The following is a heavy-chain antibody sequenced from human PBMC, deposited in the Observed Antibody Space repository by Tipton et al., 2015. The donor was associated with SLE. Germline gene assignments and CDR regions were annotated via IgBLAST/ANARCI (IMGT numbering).Heavy chain of an antibody. CDR2: IYYSGST. J-gene: IGHJ5*02. Sequence: TLSLTCSVSGVSINSDYWGWIRQPPGKGLEWIGSIYYSGSTYYNPSLKSRVTISVDTSKNQFSLKLSSVTAADTAVYYCARVQAYEGFDPWGQGTLVTVSS. CDR3: ARVQAYEGFDP. V-gene: IGHV4-39*07. D-gene: IGHD3-16*01. CDR1: GVSINSDY.